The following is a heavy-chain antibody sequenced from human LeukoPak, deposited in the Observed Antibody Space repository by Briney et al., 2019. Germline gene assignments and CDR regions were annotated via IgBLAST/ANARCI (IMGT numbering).Heavy chain of an antibody. CDR2: IYTSGST. V-gene: IGHV4-59*10. Sequence: SETLSLTCAVYGGSFSGYYWSWIRQPPGKGLEWIGRIYTSGSTNYNPSLKSRVTMSVDTSKNQFSLKLSSVTAADTAVYYCARAPGGYDSSGYYSDAFDIWGQGTMVTVSS. CDR3: ARAPGGYDSSGYYSDAFDI. J-gene: IGHJ3*02. D-gene: IGHD3-22*01. CDR1: GGSFSGYY.